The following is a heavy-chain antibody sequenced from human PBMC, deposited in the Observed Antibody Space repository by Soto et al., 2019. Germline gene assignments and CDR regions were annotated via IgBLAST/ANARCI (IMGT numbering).Heavy chain of an antibody. V-gene: IGHV3-23*01. J-gene: IGHJ6*02. D-gene: IGHD2-21*02. CDR3: AKERSLVVTAMDV. Sequence: EVQLLESGGGLVQPGGSLRLSCAASGFTFSTYEMSWVRQAPGKGLEWVSVISGSGGSTYYADSVKGRFTISRDNSQNTVYREMNSLRAEDTAVYYCAKERSLVVTAMDVWGQGTTVTVSS. CDR1: GFTFSTYE. CDR2: ISGSGGST.